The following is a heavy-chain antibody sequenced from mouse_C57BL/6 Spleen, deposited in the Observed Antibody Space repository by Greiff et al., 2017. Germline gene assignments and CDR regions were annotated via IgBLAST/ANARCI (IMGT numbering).Heavy chain of an antibody. Sequence: EVKLMESGGDLVKPGGSLKLSCAASGFTFSSYGMSWVRQTPDKRLEWVATISSGGSYTYYPDSVKGRFTISRDNAKNTLYLQMCSLKSEDTAMYYCAKEGLRPMDYWGQGTSVTVSS. CDR2: ISSGGSYT. V-gene: IGHV5-6*01. CDR1: GFTFSSYG. CDR3: AKEGLRPMDY. D-gene: IGHD2-4*01. J-gene: IGHJ4*01.